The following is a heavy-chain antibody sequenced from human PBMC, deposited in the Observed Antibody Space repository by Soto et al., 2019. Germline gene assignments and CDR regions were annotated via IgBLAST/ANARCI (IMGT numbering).Heavy chain of an antibody. J-gene: IGHJ4*02. V-gene: IGHV3-30*18. CDR1: GFTFNTYG. D-gene: IGHD1-7*01. Sequence: QVQLVESGGGVVQPGESLRLSCAASGFTFNTYGMHWVRQAPGKGLEWVAVISKDGDIKFYADSMKGRFTISRDNSMNTLYLQVNSLRPEDTAVYYCTNWNYPQSDWGQGTRVTVSS. CDR2: ISKDGDIK. CDR3: TNWNYPQSD.